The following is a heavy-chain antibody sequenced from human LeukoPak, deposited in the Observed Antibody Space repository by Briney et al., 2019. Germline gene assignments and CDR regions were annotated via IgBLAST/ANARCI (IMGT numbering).Heavy chain of an antibody. CDR1: GFSFGDYG. Sequence: GGSLRLSCTASGFSFGDYGMSWVRQAPGKGLEWVGRIKSKTDGGTTDYAAPVKGRFTISRDDSKNTLYLQMNSLKTEDTAVYYCTTARRDGLGWGQGTLVTVSS. J-gene: IGHJ4*02. CDR3: TTARRDGLG. D-gene: IGHD3/OR15-3a*01. CDR2: IKSKTDGGTT. V-gene: IGHV3-15*01.